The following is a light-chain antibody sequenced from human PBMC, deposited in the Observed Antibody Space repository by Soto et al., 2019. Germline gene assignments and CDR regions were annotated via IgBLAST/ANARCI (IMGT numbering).Light chain of an antibody. Sequence: DIVMTQSPDSLAVSLGERATINCKSSQSVLSKSDNYNYLAWHQQKPGQPPKLLIYWASTRASGVPDRFSGGGSGTDFTLTISSLQAEDVAVYYCQQSYGAPITFGQGTRLDIK. CDR3: QQSYGAPIT. J-gene: IGKJ5*01. CDR2: WAS. V-gene: IGKV4-1*01. CDR1: QSVLSKSDNYNY.